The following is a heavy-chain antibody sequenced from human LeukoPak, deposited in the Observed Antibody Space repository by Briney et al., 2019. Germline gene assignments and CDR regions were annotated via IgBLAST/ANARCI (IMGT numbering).Heavy chain of an antibody. CDR2: INPNSGGT. D-gene: IGHD5-12*01. J-gene: IGHJ4*02. CDR1: GYTFTGYY. Sequence: ASVKVSCKASGYTFTGYYMHWVRQAPGQGLEWMGWINPNSGGTNYAQKFQGRVTMTRDTSISTAYMELSRLRSDDTAVYYCARDLGYSGDDLSVLDYWGQGTLVTVSS. V-gene: IGHV1-2*02. CDR3: ARDLGYSGDDLSVLDY.